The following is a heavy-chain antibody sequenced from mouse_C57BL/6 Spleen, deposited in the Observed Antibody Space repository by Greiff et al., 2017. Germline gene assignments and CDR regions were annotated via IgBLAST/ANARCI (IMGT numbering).Heavy chain of an antibody. Sequence: QVQLQQSGAELMRPGASVKLSCKATGYTFTGYWIEWVKQRPSHGLVWIGEILPGSGSTNSNEKFKGKATFTANTSSLTANMQLSSLTTEDSAIYYCARWDDYPWFAYWGQGTLVNVSA. CDR2: ILPGSGST. CDR1: GYTFTGYW. J-gene: IGHJ3*01. CDR3: ARWDDYPWFAY. D-gene: IGHD2-4*01. V-gene: IGHV1-9*01.